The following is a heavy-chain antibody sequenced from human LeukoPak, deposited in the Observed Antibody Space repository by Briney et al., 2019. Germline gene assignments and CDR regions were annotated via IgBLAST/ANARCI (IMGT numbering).Heavy chain of an antibody. V-gene: IGHV4-30-4*01. CDR3: ARGFGELFRVVGMDV. D-gene: IGHD3-10*01. CDR2: IYYSGST. CDR1: GGSISSGDYY. J-gene: IGHJ6*02. Sequence: SQTLSLTCTVSGGSISSGDYYWSWIRQPPGKGLEWIGYIYYSGSTYYNPSLKSRVTISVDTSKNQFSLKLSSVTAADTAVYYCARGFGELFRVVGMDVWGQGTTVTVSS.